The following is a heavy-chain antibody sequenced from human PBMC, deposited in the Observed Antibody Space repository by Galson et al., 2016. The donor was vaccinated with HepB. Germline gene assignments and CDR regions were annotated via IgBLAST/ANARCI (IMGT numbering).Heavy chain of an antibody. CDR1: GFTFSNYA. D-gene: IGHD6-19*01. V-gene: IGHV3-30-3*01. Sequence: SLRLSCAASGFTFSNYAMTWVRQAPGKGLEWVAEISYTGSKEKYADSVKGRFTIFRDNSKNTLYLQMTSLRADDTAVYYCARPIHSILSVTGQRDGDYWGQGTLVTVSS. CDR2: ISYTGSKE. J-gene: IGHJ4*02. CDR3: ARPIHSILSVTGQRDGDY.